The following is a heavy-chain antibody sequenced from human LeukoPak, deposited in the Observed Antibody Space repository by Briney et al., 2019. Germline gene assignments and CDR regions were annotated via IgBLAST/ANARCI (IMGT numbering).Heavy chain of an antibody. CDR2: IKQDGSEK. CDR1: GFTFSSYW. J-gene: IGHJ6*03. CDR3: ARGCRGTYYYYMDV. V-gene: IGHV3-7*01. D-gene: IGHD2-8*01. Sequence: GRSLRLSCAASGFTFSSYWMSWVRQAPGKGLEGVANIKQDGSEKYYVDSVKGRFTISRDNAKNSLYLQMNCLRAEDTAVYYCARGCRGTYYYYMDVWGKGNTVTVSS.